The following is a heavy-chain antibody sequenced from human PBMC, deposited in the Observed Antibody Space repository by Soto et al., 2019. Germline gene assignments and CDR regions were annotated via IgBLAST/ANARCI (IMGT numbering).Heavy chain of an antibody. CDR3: ANIARRPNAFDI. D-gene: IGHD2-21*01. J-gene: IGHJ3*02. Sequence: HAWCMGLSCAASGFTFSSYGMHWVRQAPGKGLEWVANIKQDGSENYYVDSVRGRFTISRDNAKNSLYLQMNSLRAEDTAVYYCANIARRPNAFDIWGQGTLVTVSS. CDR2: IKQDGSEN. CDR1: GFTFSSYG. V-gene: IGHV3-7*01.